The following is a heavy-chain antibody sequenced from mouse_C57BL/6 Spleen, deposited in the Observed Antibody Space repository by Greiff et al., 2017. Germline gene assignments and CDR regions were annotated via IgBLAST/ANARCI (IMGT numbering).Heavy chain of an antibody. Sequence: EVQGVESGGGLVKPGGSLKLSCAASGFTFSSYTMSWVRQTPEKRLEWVATISGGGGNTYYPDSVKGRFTISKDNAKNTLYLQMSSLRSEDTALYYGAGQRRYGYDDWYFDVWGTGTTVTVSS. J-gene: IGHJ1*03. D-gene: IGHD2-2*01. V-gene: IGHV5-9*01. CDR3: AGQRRYGYDDWYFDV. CDR2: ISGGGGNT. CDR1: GFTFSSYT.